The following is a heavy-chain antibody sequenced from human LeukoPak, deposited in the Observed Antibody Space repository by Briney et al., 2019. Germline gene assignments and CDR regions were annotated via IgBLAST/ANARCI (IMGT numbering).Heavy chain of an antibody. CDR2: IIPYLGIA. CDR3: ARGPVRGYYFDY. J-gene: IGHJ4*02. Sequence: GASVKVSCKASGYTFSSYAISWVRQAPGQGLEWMGRIIPYLGIANYAQKFQGRVTITADKSTSTAYMELRSLRSEDTAVYYCARGPVRGYYFDYWGQGSLVTVSS. CDR1: GYTFSSYA. V-gene: IGHV1-69*04.